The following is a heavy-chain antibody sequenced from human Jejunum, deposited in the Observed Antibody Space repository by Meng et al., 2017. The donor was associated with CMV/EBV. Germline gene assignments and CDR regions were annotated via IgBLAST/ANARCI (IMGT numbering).Heavy chain of an antibody. J-gene: IGHJ5*02. Sequence: FEDYAMHWVRQSPGKGLEWVSGISWNSGSIAYADSVKSRFTISRDNVKNSLYLQMNSLRPEDTALYYCAKDTVPHYYETSGYFRSWGQGTPVTVSS. V-gene: IGHV3-9*01. CDR3: AKDTVPHYYETSGYFRS. D-gene: IGHD3-22*01. CDR1: FEDYA. CDR2: ISWNSGSI.